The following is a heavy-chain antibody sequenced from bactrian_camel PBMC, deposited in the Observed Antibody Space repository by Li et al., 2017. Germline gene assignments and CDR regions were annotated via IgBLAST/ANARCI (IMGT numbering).Heavy chain of an antibody. Sequence: HVQLVESGGGSVQPGGSLTLSCVASRNVRNYCMGWFRQAPGKERASVAAIGSDGSLSYADSVMGRFTISKDNAKNTLYLQLNSLTPEDTAMYYCAVDVADCSGGYCCAGVRWRSWGQGTQVTVS. CDR3: AVDVADCSGGYCCAGVRWRS. J-gene: IGHJ4*01. V-gene: IGHV3S53*01. CDR1: RNVRNYC. CDR2: IGSDGSL. D-gene: IGHD2*01.